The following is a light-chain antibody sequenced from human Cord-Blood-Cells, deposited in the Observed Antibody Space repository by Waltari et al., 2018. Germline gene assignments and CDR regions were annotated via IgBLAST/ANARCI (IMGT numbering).Light chain of an antibody. Sequence: EIVMTQSLATLSVSPGERATLYCRASQSVSSNLAWYQQKPGQAPRLLIYGASTRATGIPARFSGSGSGTEFTLTISSLQSEDFAVYYCQQYNNWPPLTFGGGTKVEIK. CDR3: QQYNNWPPLT. CDR1: QSVSSN. J-gene: IGKJ4*01. CDR2: GAS. V-gene: IGKV3-15*01.